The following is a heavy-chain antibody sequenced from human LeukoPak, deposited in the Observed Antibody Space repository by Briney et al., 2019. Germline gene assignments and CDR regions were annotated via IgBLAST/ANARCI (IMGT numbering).Heavy chain of an antibody. Sequence: SETLSLTCAVYGGSFSGYYWSWIRQPPGKGLEWIGEINHSGSTNYNPSLKSRVTISVDTSKNQFSLKLSSVTAADTAVYYCARLILTSQPYYYYYMDVWGKGTTVTISS. CDR2: INHSGST. CDR3: ARLILTSQPYYYYYMDV. D-gene: IGHD3-9*01. CDR1: GGSFSGYY. V-gene: IGHV4-34*01. J-gene: IGHJ6*03.